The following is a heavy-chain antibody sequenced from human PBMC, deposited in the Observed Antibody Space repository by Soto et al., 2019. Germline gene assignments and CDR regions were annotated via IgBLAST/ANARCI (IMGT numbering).Heavy chain of an antibody. CDR2: INHSGST. D-gene: IGHD7-27*01. Sequence: QVQLQQWGAGLLKPSETLSLTCAVYGGSFSGYYWSWIRQPPGKGLEWIGEINHSGSTNYNPSLKSRVPISVDTSKNQFSLKLSSVTAADTAVYYCARGKSGYGGNWGLVDYWGQGTLVTVSS. V-gene: IGHV4-34*01. CDR3: ARGKSGYGGNWGLVDY. CDR1: GGSFSGYY. J-gene: IGHJ4*02.